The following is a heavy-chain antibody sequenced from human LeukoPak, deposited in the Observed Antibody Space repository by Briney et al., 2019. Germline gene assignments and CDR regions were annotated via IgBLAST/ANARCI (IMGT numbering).Heavy chain of an antibody. J-gene: IGHJ3*02. CDR3: ARMTYYYDSSGYPGAFDI. CDR2: IYTSGST. CDR1: GGSISSYY. V-gene: IGHV4-4*07. Sequence: SETLSLTCTVSGGSISSYYWSWIRQPAGKGLEWIRRIYTSGSTNYNPSLKSRVTISVDTSKNQFSLKLSSVTAADTAVYYCARMTYYYDSSGYPGAFDIWGQGTMVTVSS. D-gene: IGHD3-22*01.